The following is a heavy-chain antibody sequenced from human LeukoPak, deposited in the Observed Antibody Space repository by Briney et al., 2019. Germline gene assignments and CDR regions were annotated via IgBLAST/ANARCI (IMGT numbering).Heavy chain of an antibody. D-gene: IGHD3-10*01. CDR2: VFTSGNA. J-gene: IGHJ4*02. CDR3: ARNTDLLWFGELFSSPRYDY. V-gene: IGHV4-61*09. CDR1: GGSITRGSYY. Sequence: SETLSLTCAVSGGSITRGSYYWTWIRQPAGKALEWIGHVFTSGNANYNPSLKGRVTISIETSKNQFSLKLSSVTAADTAVYYCARNTDLLWFGELFSSPRYDYWGQGTLVTVSS.